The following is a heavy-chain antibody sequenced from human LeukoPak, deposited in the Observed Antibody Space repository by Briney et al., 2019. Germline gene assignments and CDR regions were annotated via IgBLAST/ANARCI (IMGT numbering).Heavy chain of an antibody. CDR3: AKDSGYSYGHGLDY. D-gene: IGHD5-18*01. CDR1: GGSFTDYF. CDR2: MLSDGSNK. Sequence: LSLTCAVYGGSFTDYFLSWIRQAPGKGLEWVALMLSDGSNKYHADSVKGRFTISRDNSKNTLFLQMNSLRDEDTAVYYCAKDSGYSYGHGLDYWGQGTLVTVSS. V-gene: IGHV3-33*06. J-gene: IGHJ4*02.